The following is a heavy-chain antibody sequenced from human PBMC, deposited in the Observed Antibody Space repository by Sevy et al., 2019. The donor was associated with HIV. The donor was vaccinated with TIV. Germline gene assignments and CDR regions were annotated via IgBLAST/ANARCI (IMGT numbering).Heavy chain of an antibody. CDR1: GFTFSSYA. CDR3: ARVGSIAARRGGLGYFDY. J-gene: IGHJ4*02. V-gene: IGHV3-30*04. CDR2: ISYDGSNK. D-gene: IGHD6-6*01. Sequence: GGSLRLSCAASGFTFSSYAMHWVRQAPGKGLEWVAVISYDGSNKYYADSVKGRFTISRDNSKNTLYLQMNSLRAEDTAVYYCARVGSIAARRGGLGYFDYWGQRTLVTVSS.